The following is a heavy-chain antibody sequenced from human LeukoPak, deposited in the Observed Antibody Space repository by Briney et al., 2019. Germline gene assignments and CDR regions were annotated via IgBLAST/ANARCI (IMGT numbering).Heavy chain of an antibody. CDR3: ARDRRLRGPFDY. D-gene: IGHD4-17*01. CDR1: GFSISSDYY. V-gene: IGHV4-38-2*02. Sequence: SETLSLTCNVLGFSISSDYYWGWIRQPPGEGLEWTATIYHDGSTYYNPSLKGRVTISVDTSKNQFFLKLSSVTAADTAVYYCARDRRLRGPFDYWGQGTLVTVSP. J-gene: IGHJ4*02. CDR2: IYHDGST.